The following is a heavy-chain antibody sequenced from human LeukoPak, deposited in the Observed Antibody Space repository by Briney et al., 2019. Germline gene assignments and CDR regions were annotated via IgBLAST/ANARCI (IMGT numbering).Heavy chain of an antibody. CDR1: GYTFTSYY. D-gene: IGHD1-26*01. CDR2: INPSGGST. V-gene: IGHV1-46*01. J-gene: IGHJ4*02. CDR3: ARDGDSGSYPQYYFDY. Sequence: ASVKVSCKASGYTFTSYYMHWVRQAPGQGLEWMGIINPSGGSTSYAQKFQGRVTMTRDTSTGTVYMELSSLRSEDTAVYYCARDGDSGSYPQYYFDYWGQGTLVTVSS.